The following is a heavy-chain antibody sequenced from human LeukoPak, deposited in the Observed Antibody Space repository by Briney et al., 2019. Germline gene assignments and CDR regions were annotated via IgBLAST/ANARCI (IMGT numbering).Heavy chain of an antibody. CDR1: GGSISSGGYS. Sequence: SETLSLTCAVSGGSISSGGYSWSWIRQPPGKGLEWIGYIYHSGSTYYNPSLKSRVTISVDRSKNQFSLKLSSVTAADTAVYYCARSNYYDSSGYYDPSYCFDYWGQGTLVTVSS. CDR2: IYHSGST. J-gene: IGHJ4*02. V-gene: IGHV4-30-2*01. CDR3: ARSNYYDSSGYYDPSYCFDY. D-gene: IGHD3-22*01.